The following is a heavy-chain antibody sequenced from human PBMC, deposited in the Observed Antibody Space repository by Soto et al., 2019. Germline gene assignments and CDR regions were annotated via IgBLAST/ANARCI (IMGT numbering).Heavy chain of an antibody. CDR3: AKEGFSSSWLDY. J-gene: IGHJ4*02. CDR2: ISGSGGST. V-gene: IGHV3-23*01. Sequence: GSLRLSCAASGFTFTSYAMSWVRQAPGKGLECVSTISGSGGSTYYADSVKGRFTISRDNSNNTVYLQMNSLRAEDTAVYYCAKEGFSSSWLDYWGQGTLVTVSS. CDR1: GFTFTSYA. D-gene: IGHD6-13*01.